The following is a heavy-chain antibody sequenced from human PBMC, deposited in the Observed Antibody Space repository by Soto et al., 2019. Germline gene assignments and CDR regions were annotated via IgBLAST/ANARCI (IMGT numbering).Heavy chain of an antibody. J-gene: IGHJ4*02. CDR3: ARDGLVAAAGTSFDY. V-gene: IGHV4-59*01. D-gene: IGHD6-13*01. Sequence: SETLSLTCTVSGGSISSYYWSWIRQPPGKGLEWIGYIYYSGSTNYNPSLKSRVTISVDTSKNQFSLKLSSVTAADTAVYYCARDGLVAAAGTSFDYWGQGTLVTVSS. CDR1: GGSISSYY. CDR2: IYYSGST.